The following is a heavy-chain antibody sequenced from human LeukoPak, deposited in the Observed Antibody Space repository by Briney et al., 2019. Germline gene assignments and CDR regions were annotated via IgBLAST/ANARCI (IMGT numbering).Heavy chain of an antibody. CDR1: GFTFSTYE. Sequence: PGGSLRLSCAASGFTFSTYEMNWVRQAPGKGLGWVSYISSSGSSIYYADSVKGRFTISRDNAKNSLYLQMNSLRAEDTAVYYCARDRVNWNDGFDPWGQGTLVTVSS. CDR2: ISSSGSSI. D-gene: IGHD1-20*01. J-gene: IGHJ5*02. V-gene: IGHV3-48*03. CDR3: ARDRVNWNDGFDP.